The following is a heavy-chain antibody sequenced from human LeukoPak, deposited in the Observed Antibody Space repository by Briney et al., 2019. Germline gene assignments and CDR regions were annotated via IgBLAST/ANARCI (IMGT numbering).Heavy chain of an antibody. CDR3: ARSSSRYCSGGGCYSGVLGYFDY. Sequence: GSLLLPCAASGFNLSSYNINWVRQAPGKGLEWVSYISSSRRTISYADSVKGRFTISRDNAKNSLYLQMNSLRAEDTAVYYCARSSSRYCSGGGCYSGVLGYFDYWGQGTLVTVSS. D-gene: IGHD2-15*01. J-gene: IGHJ4*02. CDR2: ISSSRRTI. CDR1: GFNLSSYN. V-gene: IGHV3-48*01.